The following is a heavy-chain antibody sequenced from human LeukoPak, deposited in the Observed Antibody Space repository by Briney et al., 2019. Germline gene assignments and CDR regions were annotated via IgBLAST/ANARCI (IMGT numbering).Heavy chain of an antibody. Sequence: GGSLRLSCAASGFTFRTYMMNWVRQAPGKGLEWVSSISSSGSYIYYADSVKGRFTISRDNAKNSLYLQMNSLRAEDTAMYYCARGDTTLGDYWGQGTLVTVSS. D-gene: IGHD5-18*01. CDR1: GFTFRTYM. V-gene: IGHV3-21*01. CDR3: ARGDTTLGDY. CDR2: ISSSGSYI. J-gene: IGHJ4*02.